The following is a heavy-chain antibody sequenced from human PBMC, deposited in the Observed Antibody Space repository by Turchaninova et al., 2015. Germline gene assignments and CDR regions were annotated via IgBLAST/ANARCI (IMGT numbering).Heavy chain of an antibody. CDR3: ARVDTIFGVVTNPDY. Sequence: QLQLQESGPGLVKPSETLSLTCTVSGGSISSSRYYWGWIRQPPGKGLEWIWNIFYSWSTYYHPSLKSRVTIAIDTSKNQFSLKLSSVTAADTAVYYCARVDTIFGVVTNPDYWGQGTLVTVSS. V-gene: IGHV4-39*07. J-gene: IGHJ4*02. CDR1: GGSISSSRYY. CDR2: IFYSWST. D-gene: IGHD3-3*01.